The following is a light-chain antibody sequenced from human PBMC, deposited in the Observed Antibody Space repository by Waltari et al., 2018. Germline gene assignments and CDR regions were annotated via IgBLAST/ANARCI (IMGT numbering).Light chain of an antibody. CDR1: QSINYH. V-gene: IGKV3-11*01. J-gene: IGKJ4*01. CDR2: DAS. Sequence: EIVLTQSPVTLSLAPGERATLSCRASQSINYHLAWYQQKRGQAPRLLICDASNRATGIPARFSGSGSGTDFTLTISSLEPEDFAVYYCQQRGTWPRITFGGGTKVEI. CDR3: QQRGTWPRIT.